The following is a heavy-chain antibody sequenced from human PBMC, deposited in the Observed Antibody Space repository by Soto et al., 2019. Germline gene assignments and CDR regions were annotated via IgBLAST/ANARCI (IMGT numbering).Heavy chain of an antibody. Sequence: ASVKVSCKASGYTFTGYYMHWVRQAPGQGLEWMGWINPNSGGTNYAQKFQGRVTMTRDTSISTAYMELSRLRSDDTAVYYCARAGYYYDSSGYRPFNYWGQGTLVTVSS. V-gene: IGHV1-2*02. CDR2: INPNSGGT. D-gene: IGHD3-22*01. J-gene: IGHJ4*02. CDR1: GYTFTGYY. CDR3: ARAGYYYDSSGYRPFNY.